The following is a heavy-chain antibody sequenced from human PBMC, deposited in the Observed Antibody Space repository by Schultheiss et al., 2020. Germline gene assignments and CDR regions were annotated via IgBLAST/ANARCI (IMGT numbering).Heavy chain of an antibody. J-gene: IGHJ3*02. CDR1: GVTFSDAW. Sequence: GGSLRLSCAVSGVTFSDAWVTWVRQAPGKGLQWVGRIKSKTDGGTTDYAAPVKGRFTISRDDSKSIAYLQMNSLRAEDTAVYYCANAIVGATTSDPWIWGQGTMVTVSS. CDR2: IKSKTDGGTT. D-gene: IGHD1-26*01. CDR3: ANAIVGATTSDPWI. V-gene: IGHV3-15*01.